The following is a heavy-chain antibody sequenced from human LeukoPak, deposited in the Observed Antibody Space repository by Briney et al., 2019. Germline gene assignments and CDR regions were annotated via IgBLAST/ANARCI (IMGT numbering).Heavy chain of an antibody. J-gene: IGHJ6*02. Sequence: PGGSLRLSCAASGFTFSSYEMNWVRQAPGKGLEWVSYISSSGSTIYYADSVKGRFTISRDNAKNSLYLQMNSLRAEDTAVYYCAREDSSSSHYYYYYGMDVWSQGTTVTVSS. CDR2: ISSSGSTI. V-gene: IGHV3-48*03. CDR1: GFTFSSYE. CDR3: AREDSSSSHYYYYYGMDV. D-gene: IGHD6-6*01.